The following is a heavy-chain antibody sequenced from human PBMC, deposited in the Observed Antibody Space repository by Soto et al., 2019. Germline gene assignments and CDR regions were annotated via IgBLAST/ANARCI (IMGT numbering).Heavy chain of an antibody. V-gene: IGHV3-33*01. D-gene: IGHD3-22*01. CDR3: ARDPPEDSGGYFAFDY. Sequence: QVQLVESGGGVVQPGRSLRLSCAASGFTFSTYGMHWVRQAPGKGLEWVAVMWHEGSNKYYTDSVKGRFTISRDNSKNTPYLQMNSLRAEDTAVYYCARDPPEDSGGYFAFDYWGQGTLVTVSS. CDR2: MWHEGSNK. J-gene: IGHJ4*02. CDR1: GFTFSTYG.